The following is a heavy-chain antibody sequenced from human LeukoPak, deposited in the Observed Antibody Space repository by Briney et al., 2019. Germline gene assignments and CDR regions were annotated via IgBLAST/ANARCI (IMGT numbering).Heavy chain of an antibody. V-gene: IGHV1-2*02. CDR2: INPNSGGT. D-gene: IGHD1-26*01. CDR1: GYTFTGYY. Sequence: ASVKVSCKASGYTFTGYYMHWVRQAPGQGLEWMGWINPNSGGTNYAQRFQRRVTMTRDTSISTAYMELSRLRSDDTAVYYCARDWEGLGEYWYFDLWGRGTLVTVSS. CDR3: ARDWEGLGEYWYFDL. J-gene: IGHJ2*01.